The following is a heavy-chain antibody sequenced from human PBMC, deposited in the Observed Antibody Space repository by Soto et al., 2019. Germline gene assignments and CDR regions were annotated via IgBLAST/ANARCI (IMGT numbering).Heavy chain of an antibody. CDR1: GVTSSTHT. D-gene: IGHD5-18*01. CDR3: ASGSAMGADH. J-gene: IGHJ5*02. V-gene: IGHV1-69*06. Sequence: ASVKVSCKASGVTSSTHTITWVRQAPGQGLEWMGGIIPLFGTGHKAQKFQGRITIIADKSTSTAHMELSSLRSEDTAVYFCASGSAMGADHWGQGTLVTVSS. CDR2: IIPLFGTG.